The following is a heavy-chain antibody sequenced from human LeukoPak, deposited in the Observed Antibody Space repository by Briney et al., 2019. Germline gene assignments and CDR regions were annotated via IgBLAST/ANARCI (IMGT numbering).Heavy chain of an antibody. V-gene: IGHV1-8*01. CDR2: MNPNSGNT. CDR3: AREVGYCSSTSCYSPPTRKDYYYYMDV. J-gene: IGHJ6*03. CDR1: GYTFTSYD. D-gene: IGHD2-2*02. Sequence: ASVKVSCKASGYTFTSYDINWVRQATGQGLEWMGWMNPNSGNTGYAQKFQGRVTMTRNTSISTAYMELSSLRSEDTAVYYYAREVGYCSSTSCYSPPTRKDYYYYMDVWGKGTTVTVSS.